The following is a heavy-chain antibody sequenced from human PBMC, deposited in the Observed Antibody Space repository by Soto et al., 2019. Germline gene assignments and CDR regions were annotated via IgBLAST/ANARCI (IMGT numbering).Heavy chain of an antibody. J-gene: IGHJ6*02. V-gene: IGHV5-10-1*01. Sequence: GESLKISCKGSGYSFTSYWISWVRQMPGKGLEWMGRIDPSDSYTNYSPSFQGHVTISADKSISTAYLQWSSLKASDTAMYYCASHVAYGDYLYYYGMDVWGQGTTVTVSS. CDR2: IDPSDSYT. CDR1: GYSFTSYW. CDR3: ASHVAYGDYLYYYGMDV. D-gene: IGHD4-17*01.